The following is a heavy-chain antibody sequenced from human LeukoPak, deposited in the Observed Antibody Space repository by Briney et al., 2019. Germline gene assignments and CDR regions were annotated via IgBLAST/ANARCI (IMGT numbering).Heavy chain of an antibody. CDR2: IYPGDSDT. CDR3: ARLRVAPEHAFDI. V-gene: IGHV5-51*01. CDR1: GYSFTSYW. Sequence: GESLKISCKGSGYSFTSYWIGWVRQMPGKGLEWMGIIYPGDSDTRYSPSFQGQVTISADKSISTAYPQWSSLKASDTAMYYCARLRVAPEHAFDIWGQGTMVTVSS. J-gene: IGHJ3*02.